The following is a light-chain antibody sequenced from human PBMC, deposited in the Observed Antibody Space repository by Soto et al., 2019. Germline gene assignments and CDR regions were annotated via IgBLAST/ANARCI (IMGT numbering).Light chain of an antibody. Sequence: EIVLTQSPGTLSLSPGERVTLSCRASQTVSTSYLAWYQQKPGQAPRLLIYATSSRATGIPDRFSGSGSGTHFTLTISRLEPEYFAVYYCQQYGSSPFTFGPGTKVDIK. J-gene: IGKJ3*01. CDR3: QQYGSSPFT. CDR2: ATS. CDR1: QTVSTSY. V-gene: IGKV3-20*01.